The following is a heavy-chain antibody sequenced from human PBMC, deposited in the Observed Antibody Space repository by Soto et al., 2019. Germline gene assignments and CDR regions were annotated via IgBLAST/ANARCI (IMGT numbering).Heavy chain of an antibody. J-gene: IGHJ5*02. CDR2: ISSNGGST. CDR1: GFTFSSYA. D-gene: IGHD2-2*01. CDR3: ARGTVVPAVSPAWFDP. V-gene: IGHV3-64*01. Sequence: GGSLRLSCAASGFTFSSYAMHWVRQAPGKGLEYVSAISSNGGSTYYANSVKGRFTISRDNSKNTLYLQMGSLRAEDMAVYYCARGTVVPAVSPAWFDPWGQGTLVTVSS.